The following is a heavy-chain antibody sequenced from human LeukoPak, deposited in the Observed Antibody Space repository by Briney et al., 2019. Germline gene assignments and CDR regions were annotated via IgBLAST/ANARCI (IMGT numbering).Heavy chain of an antibody. CDR1: GGTFSSYA. D-gene: IGHD6-6*01. J-gene: IGHJ5*02. CDR3: AREGIAAQNWFDP. CDR2: IIPILGIA. Sequence: GASVKVSCKASGGTFSSYAISWVRQAPGQGLEWMGRIIPILGIANYAQKFQGGVTITADKSTSTAYMELSSLRSEDTAVYYCAREGIAAQNWFDPWGQGTLVTASS. V-gene: IGHV1-69*04.